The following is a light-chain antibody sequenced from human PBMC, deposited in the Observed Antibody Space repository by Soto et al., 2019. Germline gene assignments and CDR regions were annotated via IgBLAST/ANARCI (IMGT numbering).Light chain of an antibody. CDR2: VAS. J-gene: IGKJ2*01. CDR3: QRYGSSPPFT. CDR1: QRVSSSY. V-gene: IGKV3-20*01. Sequence: EIVLTQSPGTLSLSPGERATLSCRASQRVSSSYLAWYQQKPGQAPRLLIYVASSMATGIPDRFSGSGSGTDFTLTISRLEPEDFAVYFCQRYGSSPPFTFGQGTKVEI.